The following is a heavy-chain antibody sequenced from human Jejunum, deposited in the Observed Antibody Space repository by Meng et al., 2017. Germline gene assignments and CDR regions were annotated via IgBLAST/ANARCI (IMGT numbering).Heavy chain of an antibody. CDR2: ISSDGNRK. CDR1: GVTFSRYA. V-gene: IGHV3-30*07. J-gene: IGHJ4*02. Sequence: GESLKISCAASGVTFSRYAMHWVRQAPGKGPEWVAVISSDGNRKYYADSVKGRFTISRDISKSTLYLQMSSLRVEDTAVYYCAKDGGIGFTDFDYWGQVTLVTVSS. D-gene: IGHD3-16*01. CDR3: AKDGGIGFTDFDY.